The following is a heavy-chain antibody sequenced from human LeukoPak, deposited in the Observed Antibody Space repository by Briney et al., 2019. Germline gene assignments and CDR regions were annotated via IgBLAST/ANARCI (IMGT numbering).Heavy chain of an antibody. Sequence: PGGSLRLFCAASGFTFSSYAMHWVRQAPGKGLEGGAVISYDGSNKYYAEYVKGRFTISRDNSNNTLYLQMNSLRAEDTAVYYCARDRIAVARFDYWGQGTLVTVSS. D-gene: IGHD6-19*01. CDR3: ARDRIAVARFDY. V-gene: IGHV3-30-3*01. CDR1: GFTFSSYA. CDR2: ISYDGSNK. J-gene: IGHJ4*02.